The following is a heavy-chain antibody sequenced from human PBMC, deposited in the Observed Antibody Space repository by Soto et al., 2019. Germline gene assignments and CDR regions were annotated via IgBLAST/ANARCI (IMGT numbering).Heavy chain of an antibody. CDR3: ARGYWVYYYGSGSCCNWFDP. CDR1: GRSFSGYY. CDR2: INHSGST. J-gene: IGHJ5*02. Sequence: SETLSLTCAVHGRSFSGYYWSWIRQPPGKGLEWMGEINHSGSTNYNPSLKSRVTISVDTSKNQFSLKLSSVTAADTAVYYCARGYWVYYYGSGSCCNWFDPWGHGTLVTVSS. D-gene: IGHD3-10*01. V-gene: IGHV4-34*01.